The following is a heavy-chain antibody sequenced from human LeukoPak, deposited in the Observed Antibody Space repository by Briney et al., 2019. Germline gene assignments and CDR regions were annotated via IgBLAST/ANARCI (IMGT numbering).Heavy chain of an antibody. V-gene: IGHV3-21*01. CDR1: GFTFSSYS. CDR3: ARRYYDTTGYAFDI. D-gene: IGHD3-22*01. Sequence: GGSLRLSCAASGFTFSSYSINWVRQAPGKGLEWISCVGRDGSIHYADSVKGRITISRDNAKNSLFLQMNSLRAEDTAIYYCARRYYDTTGYAFDIWGQGTMVTVSS. J-gene: IGHJ3*02. CDR2: VGRDGSI.